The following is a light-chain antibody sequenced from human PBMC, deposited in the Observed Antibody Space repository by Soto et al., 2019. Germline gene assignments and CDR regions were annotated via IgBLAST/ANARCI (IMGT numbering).Light chain of an antibody. V-gene: IGKV3-15*01. CDR2: GAS. CDR3: QQYNNWPWT. J-gene: IGKJ1*01. CDR1: QSISDT. Sequence: EILLTQSPATLSLSPCGRATLSFMASQSISDTLAWYQQKPGQAPRLLIHGASTRATGFPARFSGSGSGTDFTLTISSLQSEDFAVYYCQQYNNWPWTFGQGTKVDIK.